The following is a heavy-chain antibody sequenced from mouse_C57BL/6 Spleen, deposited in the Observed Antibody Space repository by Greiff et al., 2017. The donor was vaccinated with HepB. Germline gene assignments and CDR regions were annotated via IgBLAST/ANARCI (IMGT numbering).Heavy chain of an antibody. CDR2: IDPSDSYT. J-gene: IGHJ2*01. CDR3: ALGRRYFDY. D-gene: IGHD4-1*01. V-gene: IGHV1-69*01. CDR1: GYTFTSYW. Sequence: VQLQQPGAELVMPGASVKLSCKASGYTFTSYWMHWVKQRPGQGLEWIGEIDPSDSYTNYNQKFKGKSTLTVDKSSSTAYMQLSSLTSEDSAVYYCALGRRYFDYWGQGTTLTVSS.